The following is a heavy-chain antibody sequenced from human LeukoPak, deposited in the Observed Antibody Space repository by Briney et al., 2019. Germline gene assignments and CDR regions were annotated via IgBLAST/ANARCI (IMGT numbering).Heavy chain of an antibody. CDR3: ARDHRYYYGSGPSRYYYYGMDV. D-gene: IGHD3-10*01. Sequence: SETLSLTCTVSGGSISSYYWSWIRQPAGKGLEWIGRIYTSGSTNYNPSLESRVTMSVDTSKNQFSLKLSSVTAADTAVYYCARDHRYYYGSGPSRYYYYGMDVWGQGTTVTVSS. V-gene: IGHV4-4*07. J-gene: IGHJ6*02. CDR2: IYTSGST. CDR1: GGSISSYY.